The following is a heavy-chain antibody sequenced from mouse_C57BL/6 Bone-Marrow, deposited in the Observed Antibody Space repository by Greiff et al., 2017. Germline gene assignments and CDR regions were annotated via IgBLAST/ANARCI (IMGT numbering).Heavy chain of an antibody. CDR3: ARLEVDGSRGDWYFDV. J-gene: IGHJ1*03. Sequence: QVQLQQSGPELVKPGASVKLSCKASGYTFTSYDINWVKQRPGQGLEWIGWIYPRDGSTKYNEKFKGKATLTVDTSSSTAYMELHSLTSEDSAVYFCARLEVDGSRGDWYFDVWGTGTAVTVSS. CDR1: GYTFTSYD. V-gene: IGHV1-85*01. D-gene: IGHD1-1*01. CDR2: IYPRDGST.